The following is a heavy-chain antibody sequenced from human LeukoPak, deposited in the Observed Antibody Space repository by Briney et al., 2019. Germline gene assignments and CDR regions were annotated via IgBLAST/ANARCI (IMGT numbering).Heavy chain of an antibody. Sequence: GGPLRLSCAASGFTFSSYEMNWVRQAPGKGLEWVSYISSGGGNIYYADSVKGRFTISRDNAKSSLYLRMNSLRAEDTAVFYCARALPVAGSVFFDSWGQGTLVTVSS. J-gene: IGHJ4*02. CDR2: ISSGGGNI. CDR3: ARALPVAGSVFFDS. D-gene: IGHD6-19*01. CDR1: GFTFSSYE. V-gene: IGHV3-48*03.